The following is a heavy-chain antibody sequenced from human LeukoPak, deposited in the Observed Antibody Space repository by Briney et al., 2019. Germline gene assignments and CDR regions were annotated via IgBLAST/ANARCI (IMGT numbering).Heavy chain of an antibody. D-gene: IGHD6-19*01. CDR1: GFTFSSYA. V-gene: IGHV3-30-3*01. CDR3: ARDLDSSGWSPLDY. J-gene: IGHJ4*02. Sequence: GGSLRLSCAASGFTFSSYAMHWVRQAPGKGLEWVAVISYDGSNKYYADSVKGRFTISRDNSKNTLYLQMNSLRAEDTAVYYCARDLDSSGWSPLDYWGQGTLVTVSS. CDR2: ISYDGSNK.